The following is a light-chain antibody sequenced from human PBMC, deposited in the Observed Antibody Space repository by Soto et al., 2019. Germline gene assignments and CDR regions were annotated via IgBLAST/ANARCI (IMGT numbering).Light chain of an antibody. V-gene: IGKV3-11*01. J-gene: IGKJ3*01. Sequence: EIVLTQSPATLSLSPGERATLSCRASQSVSSYLAWYQQKPGQAPGLLIYDASNRATGIPARFSGSGSGTDFTLTISSLEPEDFAVYYCQQYGSSPLFTFGPGTKVDIK. CDR2: DAS. CDR1: QSVSSY. CDR3: QQYGSSPLFT.